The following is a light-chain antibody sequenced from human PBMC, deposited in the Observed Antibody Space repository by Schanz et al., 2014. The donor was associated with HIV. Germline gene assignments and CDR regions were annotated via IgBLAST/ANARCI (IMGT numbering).Light chain of an antibody. V-gene: IGLV2-8*01. CDR3: AAWDDTLNGYV. Sequence: QSALTQPPSASGSPGQSVTISCSGTSSDVGGYNFVSWYQHHPGKAPKLIIYEVSQRPSGVPDRFSGSKSGTSASLAISGLQSGDEADYYCAAWDDTLNGYVFGSGTKLTVL. CDR2: EVS. J-gene: IGLJ6*01. CDR1: SSDVGGYNF.